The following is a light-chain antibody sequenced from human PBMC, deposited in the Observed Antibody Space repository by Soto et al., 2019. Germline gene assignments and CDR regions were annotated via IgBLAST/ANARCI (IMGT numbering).Light chain of an antibody. J-gene: IGLJ3*02. Sequence: QSVLTQPASVSGSPGQSISFSCTGTNSDVGGYNLVSWYQHHPGKAPKLIIYEANKRPSGISDRFSGSKSVNAASLTISGLQAEDAADYRRCSSAGSSWVFGGGTQLTVL. CDR2: EAN. CDR3: CSSAGSSWV. CDR1: NSDVGGYNL. V-gene: IGLV2-23*01.